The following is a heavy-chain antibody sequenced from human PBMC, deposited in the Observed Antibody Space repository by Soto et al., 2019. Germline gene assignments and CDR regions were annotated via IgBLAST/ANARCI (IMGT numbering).Heavy chain of an antibody. J-gene: IGHJ4*02. CDR3: AKARALFEYSNPYYFDY. CDR2: ISGSGGST. Sequence: VQLLESGGGLVQPGGSLRLSCAASGFTFSSYAMSWVRQAPGKGLEWVSAISGSGGSTYYADSVKGRFTISRDNSKNTLYLQMNSLRAEDTAVYYCAKARALFEYSNPYYFDYWGQGTLVTVSS. D-gene: IGHD6-6*01. V-gene: IGHV3-23*01. CDR1: GFTFSSYA.